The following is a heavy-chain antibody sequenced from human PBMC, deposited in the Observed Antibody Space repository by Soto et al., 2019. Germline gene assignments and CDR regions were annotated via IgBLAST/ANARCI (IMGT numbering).Heavy chain of an antibody. CDR1: GFTFGNYW. CDR3: ATAEVDY. V-gene: IGHV3-74*01. Sequence: GGSLRLSCAASGFTFGNYWMHWVRQALGGGLEWVSRMNSDGSSTNYADSVKGRFTVSRDNAKNTLYLQMNSLRAEDTAVYYCATAEVDYWGPGTLVTVSS. J-gene: IGHJ4*02. CDR2: MNSDGSST.